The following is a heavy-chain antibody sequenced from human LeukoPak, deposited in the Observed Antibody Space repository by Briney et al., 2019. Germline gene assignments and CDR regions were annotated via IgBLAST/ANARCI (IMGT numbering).Heavy chain of an antibody. D-gene: IGHD3-16*01. J-gene: IGHJ5*02. CDR2: INYSGST. Sequence: SETLSLTCAVSGGSLRNDYWSWIRQPPGKGLEWIAYINYSGSTNYNPSLESRVTISVDTSKNLFSLKFTSVTAADTAVYYCARHRPGERRFDPWGQGTLVTVSS. CDR3: ARHRPGERRFDP. CDR1: GGSLRNDY. V-gene: IGHV4-59*08.